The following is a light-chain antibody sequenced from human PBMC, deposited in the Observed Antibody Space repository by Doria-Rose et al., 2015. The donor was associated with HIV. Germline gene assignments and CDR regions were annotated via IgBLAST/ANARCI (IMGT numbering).Light chain of an antibody. J-gene: IGKJ1*01. CDR1: QSFSSTY. Sequence: TRSPGTLSLSPGERATLSCRASQSFSSTYLAWYQQKPGQAPSLLIYDGSTRATGIPGRFSASGSGTDFTLTINRLEPEDFALYYCHQYGTSWTFGQGTKVEI. V-gene: IGKV3-20*01. CDR3: HQYGTSWT. CDR2: DGS.